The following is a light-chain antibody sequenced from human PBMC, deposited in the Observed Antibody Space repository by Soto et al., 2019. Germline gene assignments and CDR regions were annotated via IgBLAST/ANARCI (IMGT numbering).Light chain of an antibody. CDR1: SSDVGSYNL. Sequence: QSVLTQPASVSGSPGQSITISCTGTSSDVGSYNLVSWYQQHPGKAPKLMIYVGSKRPSGVSNRFSGSKSGNTASLTISGLQAEDEADYYCCSYAGSSTPVVFGGGTKLTVL. CDR2: VGS. V-gene: IGLV2-23*01. J-gene: IGLJ2*01. CDR3: CSYAGSSTPVV.